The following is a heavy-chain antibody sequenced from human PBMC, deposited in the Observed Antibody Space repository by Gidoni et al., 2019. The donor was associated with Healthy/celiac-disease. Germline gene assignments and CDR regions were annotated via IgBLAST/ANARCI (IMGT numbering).Heavy chain of an antibody. CDR2: IWYDGSNK. CDR3: ARDLVATIFNKYYYYGMDV. CDR1: GFTFSSYG. D-gene: IGHD5-12*01. J-gene: IGHJ6*02. Sequence: QVQLVESGGGVVQPGRSLRLSCAASGFTFSSYGIHWVRQAPGKGLEWVAVIWYDGSNKYYADSVKGRFTISRDNSKNTLYLQMNSLRAEDTAVYYCARDLVATIFNKYYYYGMDVWGQGTTVTVSS. V-gene: IGHV3-33*01.